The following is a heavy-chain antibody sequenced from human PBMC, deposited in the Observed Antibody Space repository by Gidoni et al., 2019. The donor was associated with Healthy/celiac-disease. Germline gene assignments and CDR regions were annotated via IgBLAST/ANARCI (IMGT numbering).Heavy chain of an antibody. J-gene: IGHJ4*02. Sequence: QVQLVQSGAEVKKPGASVKVSCKASGYTFTSYDINWVRQATGQGFEWMGWMNPNSGNTGYAQKFQGRVTMTRNTSISTAYMELSSLRSEDTAVYYCASWNYYDSSGSNYFDYWGQGTLVTVSS. D-gene: IGHD3-22*01. CDR1: GYTFTSYD. CDR2: MNPNSGNT. V-gene: IGHV1-8*01. CDR3: ASWNYYDSSGSNYFDY.